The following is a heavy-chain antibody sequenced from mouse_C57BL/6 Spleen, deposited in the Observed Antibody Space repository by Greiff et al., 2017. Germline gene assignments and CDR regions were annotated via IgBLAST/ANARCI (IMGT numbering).Heavy chain of an antibody. CDR2: INPNNGGT. D-gene: IGHD4-1*01. Sequence: EVLLQQSGPELVKPGASVKISCKASGYTFTDYYMNWVKQSHGKSLEWIGDINPNNGGTSYNQKFKGKATLTVDKSSSTAYMELRSLTSEDSAVCYCASWGDYFDYWGQGTTLTVSS. CDR1: GYTFTDYY. CDR3: ASWGDYFDY. J-gene: IGHJ2*01. V-gene: IGHV1-26*01.